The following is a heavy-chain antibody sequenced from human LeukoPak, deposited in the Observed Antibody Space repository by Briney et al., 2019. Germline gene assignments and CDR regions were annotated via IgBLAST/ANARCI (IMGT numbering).Heavy chain of an antibody. D-gene: IGHD2-8*01. CDR1: GFTFDDYG. V-gene: IGHV3-20*04. CDR3: ARGFRNGPFDC. Sequence: GGSLRLSCEASGFTFDDYGISWVRQPPGKGLEWVSGINRNGGGTDYADSVKGRFTISRDNAKNSHFLQMNSLRVEDTALYYCARGFRNGPFDCWGQGTLVTVSS. CDR2: INRNGGGT. J-gene: IGHJ4*02.